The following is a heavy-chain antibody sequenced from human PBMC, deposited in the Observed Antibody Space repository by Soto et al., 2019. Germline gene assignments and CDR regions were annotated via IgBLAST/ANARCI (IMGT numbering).Heavy chain of an antibody. CDR3: ARWPGAAAGDSQDWFDP. V-gene: IGHV3-21*01. J-gene: IGHJ5*02. CDR2: ISSSSSYI. D-gene: IGHD6-13*01. Sequence: GGSLRLSCAASGFTFRSYGMSWVRQAPGKGLEWVSYISSSSSYIYYADSVKGRFTISRDNAKNSLYLQMNSLRAEDTAVYYCARWPGAAAGDSQDWFDPWGQGTLVTVSS. CDR1: GFTFRSYG.